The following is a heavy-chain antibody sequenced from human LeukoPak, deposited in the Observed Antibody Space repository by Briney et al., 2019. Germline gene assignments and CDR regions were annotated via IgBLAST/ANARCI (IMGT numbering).Heavy chain of an antibody. CDR3: AKDWSQQQLVIH. D-gene: IGHD6-13*01. J-gene: IGHJ4*02. V-gene: IGHV3-23*01. CDR1: GFTFSSYA. CDR2: ISGSGGST. Sequence: GGSLRLSYAASGFTFSSYAMSWVRQAPGKGLEWVSAISGSGGSTYYADSVKGRFTISRDNSKNTLYLQMNSLRAEDTAVYYCAKDWSQQQLVIHWGQGTLVTVSS.